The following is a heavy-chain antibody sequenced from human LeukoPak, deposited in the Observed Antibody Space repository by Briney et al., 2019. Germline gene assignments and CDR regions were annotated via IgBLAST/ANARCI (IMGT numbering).Heavy chain of an antibody. V-gene: IGHV1-8*03. J-gene: IGHJ4*02. CDR2: MNPNSGNT. Sequence: GASVKVSCKASGYTFTSYDINWVRQATGQGLEWMGWMNPNSGNTGYAQKFQGRVTITRNTSISTAYMELSSLRSEDTAVYYCARYLGYCSSTSCYGGYFDYWGQGTLVTVSS. CDR1: GYTFTSYD. D-gene: IGHD2-2*01. CDR3: ARYLGYCSSTSCYGGYFDY.